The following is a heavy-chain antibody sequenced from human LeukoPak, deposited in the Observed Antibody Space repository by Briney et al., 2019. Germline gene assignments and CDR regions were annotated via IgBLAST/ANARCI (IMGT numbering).Heavy chain of an antibody. D-gene: IGHD1-14*01. CDR1: GGSISSSSYY. J-gene: IGHJ4*02. V-gene: IGHV4-39*07. CDR2: IYYSGTT. CDR3: ARNRRPPFDFDY. Sequence: TSETLSLTCTVSGGSISSSSYYWGWIRQPPGKGLEWIGSIYYSGTTYYNPSLKSRVTISADTSKNQFSLKLSSVTAADTAVYYCARNRRPPFDFDYWGQGTLVTVSS.